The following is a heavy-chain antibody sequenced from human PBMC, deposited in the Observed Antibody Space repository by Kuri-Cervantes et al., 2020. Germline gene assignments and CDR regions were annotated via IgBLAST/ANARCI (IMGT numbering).Heavy chain of an antibody. CDR1: GHTLISYA. D-gene: IGHD6-13*01. CDR3: AREPSAAVGAFDI. CDR2: INAGNGNT. J-gene: IGHJ3*02. Sequence: ASVKVSCKASGHTLISYAMHWVRQAPGQRLEWMGWINAGNGNTKYSQKFQGRVTITRDTSASTAYMELSSLRSEDTAVYYCAREPSAAVGAFDIWGQGTMVTVSS. V-gene: IGHV1-3*01.